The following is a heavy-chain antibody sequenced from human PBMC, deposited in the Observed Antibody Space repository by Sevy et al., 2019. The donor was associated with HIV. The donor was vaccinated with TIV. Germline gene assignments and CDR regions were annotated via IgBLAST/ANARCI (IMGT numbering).Heavy chain of an antibody. CDR1: GGTFSSYA. CDR3: ARVLLWFGEPTNWFDP. V-gene: IGHV1-69*13. J-gene: IGHJ5*02. D-gene: IGHD3-10*01. Sequence: ASVKVSCKASGGTFSSYAISWVQQAPGQGLEWMGGIIPIFGTANYAQKFQGRVTITADESTSTAYMELSSLRSEDTAVYYCARVLLWFGEPTNWFDPWGQGTLVTVSS. CDR2: IIPIFGTA.